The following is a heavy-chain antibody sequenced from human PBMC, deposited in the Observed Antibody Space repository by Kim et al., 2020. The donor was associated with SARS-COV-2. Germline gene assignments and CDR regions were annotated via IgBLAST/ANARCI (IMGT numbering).Heavy chain of an antibody. V-gene: IGHV7-4-1*02. CDR1: GYTFTSYA. Sequence: ASVKVSCKASGYTFTSYAMNWVRQAPGQGLEWMGWINTNTGNPTYAQGFTGRFVFSLDTSVSTAYLQISSLKAEDTAVYYCARAVVVNKLRPYYFDYWGQGTLVTVSS. D-gene: IGHD3-22*01. CDR3: ARAVVVNKLRPYYFDY. CDR2: INTNTGNP. J-gene: IGHJ4*02.